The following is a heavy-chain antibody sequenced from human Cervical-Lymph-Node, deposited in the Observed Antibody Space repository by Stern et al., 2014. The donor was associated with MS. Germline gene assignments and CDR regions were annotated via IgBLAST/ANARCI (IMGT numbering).Heavy chain of an antibody. CDR1: GYIFTLNG. Sequence: QLVQSGAEVKKPGASVKVSCKASGYIFTLNGISWVRQAPGQGLEWMGWVNTYKGDTHYAQEFQGRVTMTKDTSTNTAYMELRSLRSDDTAVYFCARFVGGDLDHWGQGTLVTVSS. D-gene: IGHD2-15*01. CDR2: VNTYKGDT. V-gene: IGHV1-18*01. CDR3: ARFVGGDLDH. J-gene: IGHJ4*02.